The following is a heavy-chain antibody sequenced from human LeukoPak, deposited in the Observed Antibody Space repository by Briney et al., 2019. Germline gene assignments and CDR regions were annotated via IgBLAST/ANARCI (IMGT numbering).Heavy chain of an antibody. Sequence: PSETLSLTCAVYGGSFSGYYWSWIRQPPGKGLEWIGGINHSGSTNYNPSLKSRVTISVDTSKNQFSLKLSSVTAADTAVYYCARGRYDFWSGYQTRGWFDPWGQGTLVTVSS. CDR1: GGSFSGYY. CDR3: ARGRYDFWSGYQTRGWFDP. D-gene: IGHD3-3*01. V-gene: IGHV4-34*01. CDR2: INHSGST. J-gene: IGHJ5*02.